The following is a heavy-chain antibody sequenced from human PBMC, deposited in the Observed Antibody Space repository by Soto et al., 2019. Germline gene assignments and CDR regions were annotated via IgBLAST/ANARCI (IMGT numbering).Heavy chain of an antibody. CDR2: IYYSGST. J-gene: IGHJ6*03. Sequence: QVQLQESGPGLVKPSQTLSLTCTVSGGSISSGGDYWSWIRQHPGKGVEWMGYIYYSGSTYYNPSLKSRVTISVDTSKNQFSLKLSSVTAADTAVYYCARAGIARGYYYYYMDVWGKGTTVTVSS. D-gene: IGHD1-26*01. V-gene: IGHV4-31*03. CDR1: GGSISSGGDY. CDR3: ARAGIARGYYYYYMDV.